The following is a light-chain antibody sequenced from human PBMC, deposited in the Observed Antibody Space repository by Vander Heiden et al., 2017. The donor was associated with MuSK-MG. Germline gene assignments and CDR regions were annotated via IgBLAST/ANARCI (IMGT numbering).Light chain of an antibody. J-gene: IGLJ2*01. V-gene: IGLV3-1*01. Sequence: SYDLTQPPPVSVSPGQTASITCSGDKLGDKYACWYQQRPGQSPVLVIYQDTKRPSGIPGRFSGSNSGNTATLTISGTQAMDEADYYCQAWDSTTVVFGGGTKLTVL. CDR3: QAWDSTTVV. CDR1: KLGDKY. CDR2: QDT.